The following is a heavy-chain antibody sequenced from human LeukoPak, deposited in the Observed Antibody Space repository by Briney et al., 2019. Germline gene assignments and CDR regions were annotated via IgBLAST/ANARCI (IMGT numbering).Heavy chain of an antibody. CDR3: AGDLDAFDI. Sequence: PSETLSLTCTVSGGSISSYYWSWIRQPPGKGLEWIGYIYYSGSTNYNPSLKSRVTISVDTSKNQFSLKLSSVTDADTAVYYCAGDLDAFDIWGQGTMVTVSS. CDR2: IYYSGST. CDR1: GGSISSYY. V-gene: IGHV4-59*01. J-gene: IGHJ3*02.